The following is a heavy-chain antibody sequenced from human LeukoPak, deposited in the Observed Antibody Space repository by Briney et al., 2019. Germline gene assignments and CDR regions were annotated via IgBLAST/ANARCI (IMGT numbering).Heavy chain of an antibody. J-gene: IGHJ3*02. CDR2: IYTSGST. Sequence: SETLSLTCTVSGGSISSSSYYWGWIRQPPGKGLEWIGRIYTSGSTNYNPSLKSRVTISVDTSKNQFSLKLSSVTAADTAVYYCARESPTRIPTGELVAFDIWGQGTMVTVSS. D-gene: IGHD3-16*01. CDR1: GGSISSSSYY. CDR3: ARESPTRIPTGELVAFDI. V-gene: IGHV4-39*07.